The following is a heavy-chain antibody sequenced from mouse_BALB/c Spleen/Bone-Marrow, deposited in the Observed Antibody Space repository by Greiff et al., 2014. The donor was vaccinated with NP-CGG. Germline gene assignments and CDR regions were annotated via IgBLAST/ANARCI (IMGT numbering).Heavy chain of an antibody. J-gene: IGHJ1*01. V-gene: IGHV14-3*02. CDR1: GFNIKDTY. Sequence: VQLQQSGAELVKPGASVKLSCTASGFNIKDTYLHWVKQRPEQGLEWIGRIDPANGNTKYDPKFQGKATITADTSSNTAYLQLSGLTSEDTAVYYCTSYRYAWYFDVWGAGTTVTVSS. CDR2: IDPANGNT. D-gene: IGHD2-14*01. CDR3: TSYRYAWYFDV.